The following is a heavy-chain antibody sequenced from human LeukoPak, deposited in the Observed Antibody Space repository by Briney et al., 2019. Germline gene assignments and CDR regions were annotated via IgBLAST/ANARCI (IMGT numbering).Heavy chain of an antibody. CDR1: GFTFSNYG. CDR2: IRSKANSYTT. J-gene: IGHJ4*02. D-gene: IGHD3-22*01. V-gene: IGHV3-73*01. Sequence: GGSLRLSCAASGFTFSNYGMSWVRQAPGKGLEWVGRIRSKANSYTTAYAASVKGRFTISRDDSKNTAYLQMNSLKTEDTAVYYCTFYGNYDSSGYGNYWGQGTLVTVSS. CDR3: TFYGNYDSSGYGNY.